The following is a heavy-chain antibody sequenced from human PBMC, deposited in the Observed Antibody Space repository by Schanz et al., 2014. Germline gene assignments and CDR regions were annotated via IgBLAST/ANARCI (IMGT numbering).Heavy chain of an antibody. CDR1: GGFISSINC. CDR3: ARDERDLPRSLFVF. V-gene: IGHV4-4*02. J-gene: IGHJ4*02. Sequence: QVQLQESGPGLVKPSGTLSLTCAVSGGFISSINCWSWVRQSPGTGLEWIGEINNSGSTNYNPSLKSRVPISLDKSKSQFSLTLNAVTAADTAVYYCARDERDLPRSLFVFWGQGTLVTVSS. D-gene: IGHD2-2*01. CDR2: INNSGST.